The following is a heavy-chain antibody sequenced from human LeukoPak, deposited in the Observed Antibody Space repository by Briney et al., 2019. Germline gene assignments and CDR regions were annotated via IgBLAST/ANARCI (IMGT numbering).Heavy chain of an antibody. J-gene: IGHJ4*02. Sequence: GRSLRLSCAASGFTFSSYAMHWVRQAPGKGLEWVAVISYDGSNKYYADSVKGRFTISRDNSKNTLYLQMNSLRAEDTAVYYCARERGGQAAAGTFYFDYWGQGTLVTVSS. CDR3: ARERGGQAAAGTFYFDY. D-gene: IGHD6-13*01. CDR1: GFTFSSYA. V-gene: IGHV3-30-3*01. CDR2: ISYDGSNK.